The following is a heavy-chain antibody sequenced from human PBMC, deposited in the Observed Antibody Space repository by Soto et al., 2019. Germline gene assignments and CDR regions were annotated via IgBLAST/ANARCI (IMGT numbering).Heavy chain of an antibody. CDR1: GFSISINY. CDR2: IHADGST. Sequence: EVHLVETGGGLIQPGGSLRLSCAASGFSISINYMSWVRQAPGKGLEWVSLIHADGSTSYADSVNGRFTISRDNSKNTVYLQMNSLRAEDTAVYYCASLAVAEGFDPWGQGTLVTVSS. D-gene: IGHD6-19*01. J-gene: IGHJ5*02. V-gene: IGHV3-53*02. CDR3: ASLAVAEGFDP.